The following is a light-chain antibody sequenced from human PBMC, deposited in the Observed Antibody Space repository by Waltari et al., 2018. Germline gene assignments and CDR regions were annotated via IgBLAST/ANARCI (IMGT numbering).Light chain of an antibody. CDR2: TAT. CDR1: QDVKHY. V-gene: IGKV1D-8*01. J-gene: IGKJ1*01. CDR3: QQNYAFPRT. Sequence: VIWVTQSPSLLSASTGDTVSITCRTSQDVKHYFAWYRQKPGKAPELLIYTATFLQTGVPSRFSGSGSGTDFTLTITSLQSEDFATYFCQQNYAFPRTFGQGTKVEVK.